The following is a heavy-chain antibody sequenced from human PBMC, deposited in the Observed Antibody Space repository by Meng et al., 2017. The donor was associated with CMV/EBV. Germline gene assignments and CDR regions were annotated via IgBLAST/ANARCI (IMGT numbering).Heavy chain of an antibody. CDR2: INPNSGGT. Sequence: QLGAEVKSLGASVKAPCKASGYTLTGFYMHWLRQAPGQGLEWLGWINPNSGGTNYAQKFQGRVTMTRDTSISTAYMELSRLRSDDTAVYYCARHYDYDDYWGQGTLVTVSS. J-gene: IGHJ4*02. CDR3: ARHYDYDDY. D-gene: IGHD3-16*01. CDR1: GYTLTGFY. V-gene: IGHV1-2*02.